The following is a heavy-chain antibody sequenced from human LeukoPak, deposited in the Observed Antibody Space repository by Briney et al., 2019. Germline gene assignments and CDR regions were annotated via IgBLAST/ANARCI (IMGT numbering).Heavy chain of an antibody. D-gene: IGHD1-14*01. Sequence: SETLSLTCTVSGGSISSYYWSWIRQPPGKGLEWIGYIYYSGSTNHNPSLKSRVTISVDTSKNQFSLKLSSVTAADTAVYYCARHYRRTSHRPIDYWGQGTLVTVSS. CDR3: ARHYRRTSHRPIDY. V-gene: IGHV4-59*08. CDR1: GGSISSYY. CDR2: IYYSGST. J-gene: IGHJ4*02.